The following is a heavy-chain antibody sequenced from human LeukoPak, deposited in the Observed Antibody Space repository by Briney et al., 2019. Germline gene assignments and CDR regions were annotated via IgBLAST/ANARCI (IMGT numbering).Heavy chain of an antibody. J-gene: IGHJ1*01. D-gene: IGHD2-2*01. CDR3: AKAVGYCSSTSCYDWYFQH. CDR1: GFTFSSYG. Sequence: GRSLRLSCAASGFTFSSYGMHWVRQAPGKGLEWVAVISYDGSNKYYADSVKGRFTISRDNSKNTLYLQMNSLRAEDTAVYYCAKAVGYCSSTSCYDWYFQHWGQGTLVTVSS. V-gene: IGHV3-30*18. CDR2: ISYDGSNK.